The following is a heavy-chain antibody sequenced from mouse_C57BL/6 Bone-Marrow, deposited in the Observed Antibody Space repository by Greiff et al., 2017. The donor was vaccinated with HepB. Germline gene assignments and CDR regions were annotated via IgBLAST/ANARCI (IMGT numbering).Heavy chain of an antibody. CDR1: GYTFTSYW. D-gene: IGHD2-5*01. CDR2: IDPNSGGT. V-gene: IGHV1-72*01. Sequence: QVQLQQPGAELVKPGASVKLSCKASGYTFTSYWMHWVKQRPGRGLEWIGRIDPNSGGTKYNEKFKSKATLTVDKPSSTAYMQLSSLTSEDSAVYYCARWGASPYYSNFPYAMDYWGQGTSVTVSS. CDR3: ARWGASPYYSNFPYAMDY. J-gene: IGHJ4*01.